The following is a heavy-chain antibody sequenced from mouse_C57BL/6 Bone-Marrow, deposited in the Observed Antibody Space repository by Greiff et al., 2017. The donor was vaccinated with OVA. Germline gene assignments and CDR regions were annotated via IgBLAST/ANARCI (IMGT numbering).Heavy chain of an antibody. V-gene: IGHV3-6*01. CDR3: AREGNY. Sequence: DVKLVESGPGLVKPSQSLSLTCSVTGYSITSGYYWNWIRQFPGNKLEWMGYISYDGSNNYNPSLKNRISITRDTSKNQFFLKLNSVTTEDTATYYCAREGNYWGQGTTLTVSS. CDR2: ISYDGSN. CDR1: GYSITSGYY. J-gene: IGHJ2*01.